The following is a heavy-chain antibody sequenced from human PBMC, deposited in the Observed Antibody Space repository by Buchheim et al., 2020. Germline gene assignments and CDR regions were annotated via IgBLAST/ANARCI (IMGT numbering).Heavy chain of an antibody. CDR3: ARDRSYGDLSRKGAYYYYGMDV. J-gene: IGHJ6*02. V-gene: IGHV4-31*03. D-gene: IGHD4-17*01. Sequence: QLQLQESGPGLVKPSETLSLTCTVSGGSISSSSYYWSWIRQHPGKGLEWIGYIYYSGSTYYNPSLKSRVTISVDTSKNQFSLKLSSVTAADTAVYYCARDRSYGDLSRKGAYYYYGMDVWGQGTT. CDR2: IYYSGST. CDR1: GGSISSSSYY.